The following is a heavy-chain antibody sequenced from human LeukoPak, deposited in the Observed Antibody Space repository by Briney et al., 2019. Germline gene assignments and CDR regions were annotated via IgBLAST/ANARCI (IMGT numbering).Heavy chain of an antibody. CDR3: ASRKYGGSPLPLDY. J-gene: IGHJ4*02. CDR1: GFTFSNYW. CDR2: IKQDGSEK. V-gene: IGHV3-7*01. Sequence: GGSLRLSCAVSGFTFSNYWMTWVRQTPGKGLEWVASIKQDGSEKYYVDSVKGRFTISRDNAKNSLYLQMNSLRAEDTAVYYCASRKYGGSPLPLDYWGQGTLVTVSS. D-gene: IGHD4-23*01.